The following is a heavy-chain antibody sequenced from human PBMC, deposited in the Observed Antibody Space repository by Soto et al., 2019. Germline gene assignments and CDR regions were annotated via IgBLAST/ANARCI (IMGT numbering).Heavy chain of an antibody. Sequence: QVRLEESGPGLVKPSETLSLICSVSGGSVNNANYFWNWIRHHPEHGLEWIGYIYYGGSTRYNPSFKTRATLSIDTSKNQFSLRLNSVTVADTAVYFCARDADYGGSRGGMDVWGRGTTVTVSS. CDR2: IYYGGST. J-gene: IGHJ6*02. V-gene: IGHV4-31*03. CDR1: GGSVNNANYF. D-gene: IGHD4-17*01. CDR3: ARDADYGGSRGGMDV.